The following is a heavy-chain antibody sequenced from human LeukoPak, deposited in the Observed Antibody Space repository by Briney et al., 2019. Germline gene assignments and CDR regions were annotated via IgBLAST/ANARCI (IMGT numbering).Heavy chain of an antibody. CDR2: IYHSGST. J-gene: IGHJ4*02. Sequence: SETLSLTCAVSGGFISSGGYSWSWIQQPPGKGLEWIGYIYHSGSTYYNPSLKSRVTISGDRSKNQFSLKLSSVTAADTAVYYCARYDFRGIDYWGQGTLVTVSS. CDR3: ARYDFRGIDY. V-gene: IGHV4-30-2*01. D-gene: IGHD3/OR15-3a*01. CDR1: GGFISSGGYS.